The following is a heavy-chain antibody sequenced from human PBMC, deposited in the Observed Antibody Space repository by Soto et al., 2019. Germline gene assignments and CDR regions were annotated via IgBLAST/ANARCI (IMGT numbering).Heavy chain of an antibody. CDR1: EFTFSNSW. CDR2: INQDGSEK. J-gene: IGHJ4*02. D-gene: IGHD3-10*01. V-gene: IGHV3-7*01. Sequence: GESLKLSCAATEFTFSNSWLSWVRQAPGTGLEWVANINQDGSEKYYVDSVKGRFTISRDNAKNSLYLQMNSLRAEDTAVYYCARVKHDSGSYWGAPDYWGQGP. CDR3: ARVKHDSGSYWGAPDY.